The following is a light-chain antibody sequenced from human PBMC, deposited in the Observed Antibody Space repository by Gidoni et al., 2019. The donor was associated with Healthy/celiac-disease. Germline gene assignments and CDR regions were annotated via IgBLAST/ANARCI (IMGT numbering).Light chain of an antibody. CDR2: AAS. J-gene: IGKJ5*01. Sequence: DIQLTQSPSFLSASVGDRVTITCRASQGISSYLAWYQQKPGKAPKLLIYAASTLQSGVPSRFSGSGSGTEFTLTISSLQPEDFATYYCQQLNSYSITFGQGTRLESK. CDR1: QGISSY. CDR3: QQLNSYSIT. V-gene: IGKV1-9*01.